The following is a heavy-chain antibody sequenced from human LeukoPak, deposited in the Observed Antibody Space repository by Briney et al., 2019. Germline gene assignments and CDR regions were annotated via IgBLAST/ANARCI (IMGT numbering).Heavy chain of an antibody. CDR1: GFTVSSNY. CDR2: IYSGGST. V-gene: IGHV3-53*01. CDR3: ASTNYYDSSGYGY. D-gene: IGHD3-22*01. J-gene: IGHJ4*02. Sequence: PGGSLRLSCAASGFTVSSNYMSWVRQAPGKGLEWVSVIYSGGSTDYADSVKGRFTISRDKSKNTLYLQMNSLRAEDTAVYYCASTNYYDSSGYGYWGQGTLVTLSS.